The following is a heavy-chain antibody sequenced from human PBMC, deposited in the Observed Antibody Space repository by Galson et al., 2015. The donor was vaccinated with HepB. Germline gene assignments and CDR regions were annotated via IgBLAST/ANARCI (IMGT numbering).Heavy chain of an antibody. CDR2: INPSGGST. CDR1: GYTFTNNY. J-gene: IGHJ4*02. D-gene: IGHD1-26*01. Sequence: SVKVSCKASGYTFTNNYFHWVRQAPGQGLEWMGIINPSGGSTSYAQEFQDRVTMTRDTSTSTVYIELSSLTSEDTALYFCARERDNGRYYDYWGQGTLVTVSS. V-gene: IGHV1-46*01. CDR3: ARERDNGRYYDY.